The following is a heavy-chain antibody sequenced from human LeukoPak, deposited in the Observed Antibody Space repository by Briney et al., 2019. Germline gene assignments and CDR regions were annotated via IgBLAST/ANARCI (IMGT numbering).Heavy chain of an antibody. V-gene: IGHV1-18*01. Sequence: ASVKVSCKASGYTFTSYGISWVRQAPGQGLEWMGWISAYNGNTNYAQKLQGRVTMTTDTSTSTAYMELRSLRSDDTAVYYYARDANIVVVPADNWVDPWGQGTLVSVSS. D-gene: IGHD2-2*01. J-gene: IGHJ5*02. CDR2: ISAYNGNT. CDR3: ARDANIVVVPADNWVDP. CDR1: GYTFTSYG.